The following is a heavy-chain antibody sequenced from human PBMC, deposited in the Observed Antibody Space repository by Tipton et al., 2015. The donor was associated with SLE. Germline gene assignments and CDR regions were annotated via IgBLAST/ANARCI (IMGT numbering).Heavy chain of an antibody. V-gene: IGHV3-21*01. J-gene: IGHJ5*02. Sequence: SLRLSCAASGFTFSSYWMHWVRQAPGKGLEWVSSISSSSSYIYYADSVKGRFTISRDNAKNSLYLQMNSLRAEDTAVYYCAREVAAGTYWFDPWGQGTLVTVSS. CDR3: AREVAAGTYWFDP. CDR2: ISSSSSYI. D-gene: IGHD6-13*01. CDR1: GFTFSSYW.